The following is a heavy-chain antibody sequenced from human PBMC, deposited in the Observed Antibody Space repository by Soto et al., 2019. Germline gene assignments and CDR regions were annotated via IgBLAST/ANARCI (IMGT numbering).Heavy chain of an antibody. V-gene: IGHV3-15*01. CDR3: ATEGGYPGSNFYGAY. CDR1: GFTFTKAY. Sequence: EVQLVESGGGLVEPGGSIRLSCVASGFTFTKAYMTWVRQAPGKGLEWVGRIKGSHAGGTTDYATSVKGGFTISRDDSKNTLYLQMNSLKTEATCVYYCATEGGYPGSNFYGAYWGQGTLVTVSS. D-gene: IGHD1-26*01. J-gene: IGHJ4*02. CDR2: IKGSHAGGTT.